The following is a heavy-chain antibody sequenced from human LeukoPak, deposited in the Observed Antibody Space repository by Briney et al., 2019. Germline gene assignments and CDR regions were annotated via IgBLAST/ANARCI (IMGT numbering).Heavy chain of an antibody. D-gene: IGHD3-9*01. CDR1: GFTFSNYA. CDR2: ISFDGSSI. J-gene: IGHJ4*02. V-gene: IGHV3-30*03. Sequence: GRSLRLSCAASGFTFSNYAMHWVRQAPGKGLEWVAVISFDGSSIYYADSMKGRFTISRDNSKNTLYLQMNSLRAEDTAVYYCARDYDILTGYLDYWGQGTLVTVSS. CDR3: ARDYDILTGYLDY.